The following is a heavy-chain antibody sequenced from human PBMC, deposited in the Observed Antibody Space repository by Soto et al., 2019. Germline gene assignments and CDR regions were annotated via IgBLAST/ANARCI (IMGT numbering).Heavy chain of an antibody. CDR2: ISGSGGSGRG. CDR1: GFSFRKYA. Sequence: EVQLLESGGGLVQPGGSLRLSCVGSGFSFRKYAMNWVRQAPGKGLEWVSGISGSGGSGRGFYADPVKGRFTISRDNSKNTPYLEMNSLRAEDTAVYYCAKDLDDYSSAIDFWGQGTLVTVSS. J-gene: IGHJ4*02. V-gene: IGHV3-23*01. D-gene: IGHD4-4*01. CDR3: AKDLDDYSSAIDF.